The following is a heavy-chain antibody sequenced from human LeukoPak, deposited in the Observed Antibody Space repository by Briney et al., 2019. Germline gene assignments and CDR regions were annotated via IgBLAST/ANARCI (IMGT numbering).Heavy chain of an antibody. V-gene: IGHV1-8*01. J-gene: IGHJ6*02. CDR1: GYTFTSYD. CDR2: MNPNSGNT. Sequence: ASVKVSCKASGYTFTSYDINWVRQATGQGLEWMGWMNPNSGNTGYAQKFQGRVTMTRNTSISTAYMELSSLRSEDTAVYYCARDRIAAAGTHYYYYYGMDVWGQGTTVTVSS. D-gene: IGHD6-13*01. CDR3: ARDRIAAAGTHYYYYYGMDV.